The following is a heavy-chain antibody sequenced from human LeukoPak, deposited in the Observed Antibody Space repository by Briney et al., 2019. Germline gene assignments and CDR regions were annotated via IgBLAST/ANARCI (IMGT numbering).Heavy chain of an antibody. CDR3: AAENGGRVVGDDPFDI. CDR2: ISVYSEKI. J-gene: IGHJ3*02. CDR1: GFTSNNYA. V-gene: IGHV3-23*01. D-gene: IGHD3-22*01. Sequence: GSLRLSCAASGFTSNNYAINWVRQAPGEGLEWVSGISVYSEKIKYADSVKGRFTISKDNSKNTVDLQMSSLRVDDTAVYYCAAENGGRVVGDDPFDIWGQGTMVTVSA.